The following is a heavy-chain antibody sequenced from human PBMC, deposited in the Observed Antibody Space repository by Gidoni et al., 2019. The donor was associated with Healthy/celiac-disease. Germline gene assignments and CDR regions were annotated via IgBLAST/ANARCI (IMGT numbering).Heavy chain of an antibody. CDR3: ARVTDTVVQIIDY. D-gene: IGHD1-1*01. CDR2: ISSSSSTI. V-gene: IGHV3-48*01. J-gene: IGHJ4*02. CDR1: GFTFSSYS. Sequence: EVQLVESGGGLVQPGGSLRLSRAASGFTFSSYSMNWVRQAPGKGLEWVSYISSSSSTIYYADSVKGRFTISRDNAKNSLYLQMNSLRAEDTAVYYCARVTDTVVQIIDYWGQGTLVTVSS.